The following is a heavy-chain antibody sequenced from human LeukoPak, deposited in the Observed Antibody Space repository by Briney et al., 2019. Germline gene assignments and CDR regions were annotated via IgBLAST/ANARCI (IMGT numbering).Heavy chain of an antibody. CDR3: ARVNILTGSFFDY. D-gene: IGHD3-9*01. V-gene: IGHV4-59*01. CDR2: IYYSGST. Sequence: SETLSLTCTVSGGSISSYYWSWIRQPPGKGLEWFGYIYYSGSTNYNPSRKSRVTISVDTSKNQFSLKLSSVPAADTAVYYCARVNILTGSFFDYWGQGTLVTVSS. J-gene: IGHJ4*02. CDR1: GGSISSYY.